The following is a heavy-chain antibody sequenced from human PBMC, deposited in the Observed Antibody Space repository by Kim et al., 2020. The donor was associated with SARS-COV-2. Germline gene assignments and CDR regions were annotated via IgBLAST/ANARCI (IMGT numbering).Heavy chain of an antibody. V-gene: IGHV3-33*06. CDR3: AKDLVSSWDTGSASYYYGMDV. CDR2: IWYDGSNK. Sequence: GGSLRLSCAASGFTFSSYGMHWVRQAPGKGLEWVAVIWYDGSNKYYADSVKGRFTISRDNSKNTLYLQMNSLRAEDTAVYYCAKDLVSSWDTGSASYYYGMDVWGPGTTVTVSS. D-gene: IGHD6-6*01. J-gene: IGHJ6*02. CDR1: GFTFSSYG.